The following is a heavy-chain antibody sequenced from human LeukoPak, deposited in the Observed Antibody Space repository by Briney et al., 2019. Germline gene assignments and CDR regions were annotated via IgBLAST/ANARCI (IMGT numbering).Heavy chain of an antibody. V-gene: IGHV3-53*01. CDR1: GFSVSTDH. J-gene: IGHJ3*02. D-gene: IGHD6-13*01. CDR2: IYNDGST. CDR3: AARSIAAAGLGRTDAFDI. Sequence: GGSLRLSCAASGFSVSTDHMSWVRQAPGKGLEWVSIIYNDGSTYYADTVKGRFTISRDNSKNTVDLQVNSLRAEDTAVYYCAARSIAAAGLGRTDAFDIWGQGTMVTVSS.